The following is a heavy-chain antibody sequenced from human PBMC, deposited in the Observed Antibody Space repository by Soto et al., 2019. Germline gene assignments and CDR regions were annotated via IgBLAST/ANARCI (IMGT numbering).Heavy chain of an antibody. D-gene: IGHD2-15*01. CDR3: ARSQGGSSSLDIYYYYYYGMDV. CDR1: GGTFSTYA. CDR2: VIPIFGTP. Sequence: QVQLVQSGAEVKKPGSSVKVSCKAPGGTFSTYAISWVRQAPGQGLEWMGGVIPIFGTPKYAQKFQGRVTITADESTSTGYMELRTRSSEDTAVYYCARSQGGSSSLDIYYYYYYGMDVWGQGTTVTVSS. V-gene: IGHV1-69*01. J-gene: IGHJ6*02.